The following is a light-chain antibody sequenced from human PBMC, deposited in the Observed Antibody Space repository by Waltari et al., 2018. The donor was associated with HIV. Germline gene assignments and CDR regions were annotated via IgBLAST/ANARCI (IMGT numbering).Light chain of an antibody. J-gene: IGLJ1*01. CDR2: EVS. CDR1: PSDVRASKY. Sequence: QSALTQPASVSGSPGQSITISCTGTPSDVRASKYFAWYQQHPGKAPKLMIYEVSNRPSGVSNRFSGSKSGNTASLTISGLQAEDEADYFCSSYTSSSTLVFGSGTKVTVL. CDR3: SSYTSSSTLV. V-gene: IGLV2-14*01.